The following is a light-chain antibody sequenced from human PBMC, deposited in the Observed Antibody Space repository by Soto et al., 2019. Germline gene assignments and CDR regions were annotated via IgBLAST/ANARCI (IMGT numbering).Light chain of an antibody. V-gene: IGLV2-14*01. CDR2: EVS. CDR1: SSDVGAYTY. Sequence: QSALTQPASVSGSPGQSITISCTGTSSDVGAYTYVSWYQQHPGKAPKLMIFEVSDRPSGVSNRFSGSKSGNTASLTISGLQADDEADYYCRSYTTSNTLVFGGGTKLTVL. J-gene: IGLJ2*01. CDR3: RSYTTSNTLV.